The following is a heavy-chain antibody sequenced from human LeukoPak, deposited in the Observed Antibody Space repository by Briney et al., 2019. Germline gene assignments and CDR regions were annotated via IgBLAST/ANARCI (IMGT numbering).Heavy chain of an antibody. CDR3: ARDTPYYYDSSGYRSRFDY. Sequence: ASVKVSCKTSGYAFTSYGFSWMRQAPGQGLEWMGWISAYNGNTNYAQKLQGRVTMTTDTSTSTAYMELRSLRSDDTAVYYCARDTPYYYDSSGYRSRFDYWGQGTLVTVSS. V-gene: IGHV1-18*01. D-gene: IGHD3-22*01. J-gene: IGHJ4*02. CDR2: ISAYNGNT. CDR1: GYAFTSYG.